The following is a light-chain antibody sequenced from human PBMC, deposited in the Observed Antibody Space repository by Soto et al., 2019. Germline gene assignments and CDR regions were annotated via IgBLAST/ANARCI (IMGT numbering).Light chain of an antibody. J-gene: IGLJ2*01. CDR3: GTWDNSLSGAV. Sequence: QSVLTQPPSVSAAPGQKVTISCSGSSSNIGNKFVSWYQQFPGTIPRLLIYDNDKRPSGISDRFSGSKSGTSATLVITGLQTGDEADYYCGTWDNSLSGAVFGGGTKLTVL. CDR2: DND. V-gene: IGLV1-51*01. CDR1: SSNIGNKF.